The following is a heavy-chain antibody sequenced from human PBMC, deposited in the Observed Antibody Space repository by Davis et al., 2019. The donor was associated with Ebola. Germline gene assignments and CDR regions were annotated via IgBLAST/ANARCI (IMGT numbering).Heavy chain of an antibody. J-gene: IGHJ6*02. CDR2: TYYKSKWYN. CDR1: GDSVSSNSAA. V-gene: IGHV6-1*01. Sequence: HSQTLSLTCAISGDSVSSNSAAWNWIRQSPSRGLEWLGRTYYKSKWYNDYAVSVKSRITIKPDTSKNQFSLQLDSVTPEDTAVYYCARGGMGSHDTYYGLDVWGQGTTVTVSS. CDR3: ARGGMGSHDTYYGLDV. D-gene: IGHD3-10*01.